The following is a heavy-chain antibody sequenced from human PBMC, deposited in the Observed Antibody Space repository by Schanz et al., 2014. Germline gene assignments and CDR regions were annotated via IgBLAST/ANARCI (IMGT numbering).Heavy chain of an antibody. D-gene: IGHD3-16*01. Sequence: EVQLVESGGGLIQPGGSLRLSCAASGFTYSSYWMHWVRQAPGKRLVWVSTIDTAGSYTSYVDSVKGRFTISRDNAKNTLYSQMSGPRVEDTAVYYCVRWGASWGQGTLVTVSS. CDR2: IDTAGSYT. V-gene: IGHV3-74*02. CDR3: VRWGAS. J-gene: IGHJ5*02. CDR1: GFTYSSYW.